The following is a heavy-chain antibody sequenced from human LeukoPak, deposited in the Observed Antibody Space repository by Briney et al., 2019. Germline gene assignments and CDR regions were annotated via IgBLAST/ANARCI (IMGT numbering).Heavy chain of an antibody. CDR1: GGSFSGYY. V-gene: IGHV4-34*01. Sequence: SETLSLTCAVYGGSFSGYYWSWIRQPPGKGLEWIGEINHSGSTNYNPSLKSRVTISVGTSKNQFSLKLSSVTAADTAVYYCARSSYLAAEDYWGQGTLVTVSS. CDR3: ARSSYLAAEDY. CDR2: INHSGST. J-gene: IGHJ4*02. D-gene: IGHD6-13*01.